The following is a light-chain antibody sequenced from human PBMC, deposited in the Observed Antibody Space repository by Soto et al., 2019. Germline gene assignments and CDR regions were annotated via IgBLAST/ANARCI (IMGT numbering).Light chain of an antibody. J-gene: IGKJ1*01. CDR3: HQYGSTPWT. CDR2: GAS. Sequence: EIVLTQSPGTLSLSPGERVTLSCRASQSVSSNYLAWFQQKPGQAPRLLIYGASGRATGIPDRFSGSGSGTDFTLTISRLEPEDFAVCYCHQYGSTPWTFGQGTRVEIK. CDR1: QSVSSNY. V-gene: IGKV3-20*01.